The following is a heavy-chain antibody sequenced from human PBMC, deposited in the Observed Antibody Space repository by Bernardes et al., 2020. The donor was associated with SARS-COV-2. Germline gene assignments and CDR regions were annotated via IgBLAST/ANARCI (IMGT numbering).Heavy chain of an antibody. CDR2: ISFDGSNK. J-gene: IGHJ4*02. Sequence: GGSLRLSCAASGFTFNSYAMHWVRQAPGKGLEWVALISFDGSNKYYADSVKGRFTISRDNSKNTLYLQMNSLRAEDTAVYYCARESGSGFDYWGQGTLVTVSS. CDR1: GFTFNSYA. CDR3: ARESGSGFDY. D-gene: IGHD1-26*01. V-gene: IGHV3-30*01.